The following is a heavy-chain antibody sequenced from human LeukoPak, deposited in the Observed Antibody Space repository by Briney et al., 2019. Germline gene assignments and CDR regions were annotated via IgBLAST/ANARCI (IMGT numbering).Heavy chain of an antibody. V-gene: IGHV4-34*01. D-gene: IGHD4-4*01. CDR2: INHSGST. J-gene: IGHJ6*02. CDR1: GGSFSGYY. CDR3: ARGRGTVIPYYYYGMDV. Sequence: SETLSLTCAVYGGSFSGYYWSWIRQPPGKGLERIGEINHSGSTNYNPSLKSRVTISVDTSKNQFSLKLSSVTAADTAVYYCARGRGTVIPYYYYGMDVWGQGTTVTVSS.